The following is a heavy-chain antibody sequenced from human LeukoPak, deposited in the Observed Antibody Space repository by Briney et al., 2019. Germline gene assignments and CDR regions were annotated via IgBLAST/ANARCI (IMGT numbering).Heavy chain of an antibody. V-gene: IGHV4-59*01. D-gene: IGHD3-10*01. CDR2: IYHSEST. Sequence: PSETLSLTCTVSGGSINTYYWSWIRQPPGKGLEWIGYIYHSESTNYNPSLKSRDTISGDTSKNQFSLKLSSVTAADTAVYYCARILGGNHGPSFDYWGQGTLVTVSS. CDR3: ARILGGNHGPSFDY. J-gene: IGHJ4*02. CDR1: GGSINTYY.